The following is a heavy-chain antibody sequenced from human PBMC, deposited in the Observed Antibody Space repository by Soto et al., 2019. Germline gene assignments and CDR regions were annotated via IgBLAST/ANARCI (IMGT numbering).Heavy chain of an antibody. J-gene: IGHJ5*02. Sequence: ASVKVSCKASGYTFTTSGISWVRQAPGQGLEWMGWISAYNGNTNYAQKLQGRVTMTTDTSTSTAYMELRSLRSDDTAVYYCARDARYCSGGSCYTYNWFDPWGQGTLVTVS. CDR3: ARDARYCSGGSCYTYNWFDP. CDR2: ISAYNGNT. V-gene: IGHV1-18*01. D-gene: IGHD2-15*01. CDR1: GYTFTTSG.